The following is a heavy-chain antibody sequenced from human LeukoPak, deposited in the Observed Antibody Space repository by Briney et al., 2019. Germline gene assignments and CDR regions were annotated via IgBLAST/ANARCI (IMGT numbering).Heavy chain of an antibody. Sequence: SETLSLTCSVSGGSISNYFWTWIRQPPGKGLEWIGYIYSSGSTYYNPSLKSRVTISVDKSKNRFSLKLSTVPAADTAVYYCARRPPGDPKFDYWGQGTLVTVSS. CDR2: IYSSGST. CDR1: GGSISNYF. CDR3: ARRPPGDPKFDY. J-gene: IGHJ4*02. V-gene: IGHV4-59*08. D-gene: IGHD7-27*01.